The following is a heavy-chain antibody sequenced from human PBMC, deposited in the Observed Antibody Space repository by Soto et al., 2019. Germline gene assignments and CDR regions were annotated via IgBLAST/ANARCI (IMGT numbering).Heavy chain of an antibody. Sequence: EVQLVESGGGLVQPGRSLRLSCSASGFNFAAYTMSWVRLTPGKGLEWVGFIRRIAYGGTTDYAASVKGRFTISRDDSRKLVYLQMSRLKIEDTAVYYCSRSLAIDFASWGQGTLVTVSS. V-gene: IGHV3-49*04. J-gene: IGHJ4*02. CDR2: IRRIAYGGTT. CDR1: GFNFAAYT. CDR3: SRSLAIDFAS.